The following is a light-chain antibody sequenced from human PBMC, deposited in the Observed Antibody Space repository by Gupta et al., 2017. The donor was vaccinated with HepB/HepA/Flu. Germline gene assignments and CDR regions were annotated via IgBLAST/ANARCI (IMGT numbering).Light chain of an antibody. CDR3: SSYTGTRTLI. V-gene: IGLV2-14*03. J-gene: IGLJ2*01. Sequence: QSALTQPASVSGSPGQSITISCRGTDNDVGSYKFVSWYQQHSGKAPRLIIYDVRNRPSGVSSRFSGSKSVNTASLTISGLQPDDEADYYCSSYTGTRTLIFGGGTRVTVV. CDR2: DVR. CDR1: DNDVGSYKF.